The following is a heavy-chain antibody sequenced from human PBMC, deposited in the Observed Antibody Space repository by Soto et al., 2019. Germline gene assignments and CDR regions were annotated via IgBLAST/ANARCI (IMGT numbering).Heavy chain of an antibody. D-gene: IGHD6-13*01. CDR3: ARGHSHSSSSWYQSGGWVY. Sequence: QVQLVQSGAEVKKPGASVKVSCKASGYTFTSYGISWVRQAPGQGLEWMGWISAYHGNTNYAQKLQGRVTMTTDTSTSKAYMELRSLRSDDTAVYYCARGHSHSSSSWYQSGGWVYWGQGTLVTVSS. V-gene: IGHV1-18*01. CDR1: GYTFTSYG. J-gene: IGHJ4*02. CDR2: ISAYHGNT.